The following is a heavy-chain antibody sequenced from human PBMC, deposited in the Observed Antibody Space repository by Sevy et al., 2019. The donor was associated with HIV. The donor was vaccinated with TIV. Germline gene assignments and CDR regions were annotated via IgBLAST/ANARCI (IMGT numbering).Heavy chain of an antibody. CDR2: ISWDGGST. D-gene: IGHD3-16*01. Sequence: RGYLRLSCAASGFTFDDYTMHWVRQAPGKGLEWVSLISWDGGSTYYADSVKGRFTVSRDNSKNSLYLQINSLRTEDTALYYCPKDYGGVNRNWFDPWGQGTLVSVSS. J-gene: IGHJ5*02. V-gene: IGHV3-43*01. CDR3: PKDYGGVNRNWFDP. CDR1: GFTFDDYT.